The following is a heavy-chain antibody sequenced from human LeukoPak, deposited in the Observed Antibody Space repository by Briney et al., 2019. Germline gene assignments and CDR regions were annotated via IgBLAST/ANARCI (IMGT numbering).Heavy chain of an antibody. Sequence: ASVKVSCKASGYTFTGYYMHWVRQAPGQGLEWMGWINPNSGGTNYAQKFQGRVTMTRDTSISTAYMELSRLRSDDTAVYYCAAGSSDFWSGYPNNWFDPWGQGTLVTVSS. CDR3: AAGSSDFWSGYPNNWFDP. D-gene: IGHD3-3*01. V-gene: IGHV1-2*02. CDR2: INPNSGGT. J-gene: IGHJ5*02. CDR1: GYTFTGYY.